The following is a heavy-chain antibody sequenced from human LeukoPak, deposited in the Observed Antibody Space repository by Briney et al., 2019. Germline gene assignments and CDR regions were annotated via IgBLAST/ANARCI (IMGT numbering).Heavy chain of an antibody. CDR2: IYNSGRS. V-gene: IGHV4-59*01. J-gene: IGHJ5*02. Sequence: TSETLSLTCSVSGGSISSGYWSWIRQPPGKGLEWIAYIYNSGRSNYNPSLKSRVTISLDTSKNQFSLKLSSVTAADTAVDYCAGGSGASWFDPWGQGTLVTVSS. D-gene: IGHD2-8*02. CDR1: GGSISSGY. CDR3: AGGSGASWFDP.